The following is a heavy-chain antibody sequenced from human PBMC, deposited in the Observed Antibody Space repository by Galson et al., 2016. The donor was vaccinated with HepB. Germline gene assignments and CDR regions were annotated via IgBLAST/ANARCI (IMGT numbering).Heavy chain of an antibody. Sequence: SLRLSCAVSGFILTNYWMTWVRQAPGKGLEWVAIIKEDGSEKYYVGSVEGRFTISRDNPKNSVYLQMTSLRAEDTALYYCARVFGADYGGIWYSDLWGRGTLVPVSS. D-gene: IGHD4-23*01. J-gene: IGHJ2*01. CDR3: ARVFGADYGGIWYSDL. V-gene: IGHV3-7*01. CDR1: GFILTNYW. CDR2: IKEDGSEK.